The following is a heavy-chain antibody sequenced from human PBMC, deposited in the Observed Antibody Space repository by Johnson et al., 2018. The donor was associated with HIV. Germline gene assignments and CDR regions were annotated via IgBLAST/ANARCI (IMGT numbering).Heavy chain of an antibody. J-gene: IGHJ3*01. V-gene: IGHV3-33*06. CDR1: GFTLSNYG. CDR2: IWHDGSNK. D-gene: IGHD2/OR15-2a*01. Sequence: QMLLVESGGGVVQPGRSLRLSCAASGFTLSNYGMHWVRQAPGKGLEWVAVIWHDGSNKYYAGSVKGRFTISRDNSKNTLYLQMNSLRAEDTAVYYCAQENIEWGRGTVVTVSS. CDR3: AQENIE.